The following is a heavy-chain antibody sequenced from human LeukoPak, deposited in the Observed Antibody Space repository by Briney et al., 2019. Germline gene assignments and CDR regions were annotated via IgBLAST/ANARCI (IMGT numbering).Heavy chain of an antibody. CDR2: INHGGST. J-gene: IGHJ4*02. Sequence: PSETLSLTCTVSGGSISSSSYNWAWIRQPPGKSLKWIGEINHGGSTNYNPSLKSRVTISLDTSKNQFSLRLNSVAAADTAVYYCARAGYSYGHKVYFFDYWGQGTLVTVSS. CDR3: ARAGYSYGHKVYFFDY. V-gene: IGHV4-39*07. CDR1: GGSISSSSYN. D-gene: IGHD5-18*01.